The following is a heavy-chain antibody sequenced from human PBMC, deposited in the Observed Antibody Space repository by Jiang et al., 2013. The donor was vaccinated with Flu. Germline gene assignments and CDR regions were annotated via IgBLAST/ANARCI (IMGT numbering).Heavy chain of an antibody. V-gene: IGHV5-51*01. CDR3: ARHGSSTTSYFDY. CDR2: IYPGDSDT. J-gene: IGHJ4*02. Sequence: SFTSYWIGWVRQMPGKGLEWMGIIYPGDSDTRYSPSFQGQVTISADKSISTAYLQWSSLKASDTAMYYCARHGSSTTSYFDYWGQGTLVTVSS. D-gene: IGHD2-2*01. CDR1: SFTSYW.